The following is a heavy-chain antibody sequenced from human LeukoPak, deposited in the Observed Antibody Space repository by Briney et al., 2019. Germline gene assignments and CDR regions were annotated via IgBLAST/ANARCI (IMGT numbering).Heavy chain of an antibody. CDR2: IIYDGSNK. V-gene: IGHV3-30*18. D-gene: IGHD5-18*01. J-gene: IGHJ4*02. CDR3: AKRGVDTAMVDY. CDR1: GFTFSSYG. Sequence: GGSLRLSCSASGFTFSSYGMHGVRQAPGKGLEWVAVIIYDGSNKYYADSVKGRFTISRDNSKNALFLQMNSLRDEDTAVYYCAKRGVDTAMVDYWGQGTLVTVSS.